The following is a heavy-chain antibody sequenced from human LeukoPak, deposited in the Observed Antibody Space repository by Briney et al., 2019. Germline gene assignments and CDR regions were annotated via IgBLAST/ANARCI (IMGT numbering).Heavy chain of an antibody. J-gene: IGHJ6*03. CDR2: IYSTGIT. Sequence: SQTLSLTCTVSGGSINSTDYYWSWVRQPAGKGPEWIGRIYSTGITKYNPSLESRVFMSIDTSKNQFSLTLSSVTAADTALYYCARDSFQGGYYYYIDVWGKVTTVTVSS. D-gene: IGHD3-16*01. V-gene: IGHV4-61*02. CDR3: ARDSFQGGYYYYIDV. CDR1: GGSINSTDYY.